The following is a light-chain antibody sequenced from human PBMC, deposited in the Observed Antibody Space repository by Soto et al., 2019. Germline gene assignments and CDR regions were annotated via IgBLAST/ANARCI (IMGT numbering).Light chain of an antibody. CDR2: AAS. Sequence: DIQMTQSPSSLSASVGDRVTITCRASQSISSYLNWYQQKPGKAPKLLIYAASSLQSGVPSRFSGSGSGTDFTLTISSLXXXXXXXYYCQQSYSTLWTFGQGTKV. CDR3: QQSYSTLWT. J-gene: IGKJ1*01. V-gene: IGKV1-39*01. CDR1: QSISSY.